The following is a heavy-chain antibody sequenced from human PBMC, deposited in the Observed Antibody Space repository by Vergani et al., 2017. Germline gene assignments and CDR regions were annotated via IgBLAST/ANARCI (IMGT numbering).Heavy chain of an antibody. CDR3: ARGGLLLDY. V-gene: IGHV3-9*01. D-gene: IGHD2-15*01. CDR1: GFTFEDYA. Sequence: EVQLVESGGGLVQPGRSLRLSCAASGFTFEDYAMHWVRQAPGKGLEWVSGISWNSGIIGSADSVKGRFTISRDNAKNSLYLQMNSLRAEDTAVYYCARGGLLLDYWGQGTLVTVSS. J-gene: IGHJ4*02. CDR2: ISWNSGII.